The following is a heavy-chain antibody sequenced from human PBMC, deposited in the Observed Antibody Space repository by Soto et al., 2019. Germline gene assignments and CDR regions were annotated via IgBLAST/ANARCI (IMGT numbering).Heavy chain of an antibody. V-gene: IGHV1-18*01. Sequence: QVQLVQSGAEVKKPGASVKVSCKASRYTFTSYGISWVRQAPGQGLEWKGWISAYNGNTNYAQKLQGRVTMTTDTATSRAYMELRSLRADDTAVYYCAGDLGYSGSWYGNYYYGMDLWGQGTTVNVSS. CDR1: RYTFTSYG. J-gene: IGHJ6*02. D-gene: IGHD6-13*01. CDR2: ISAYNGNT. CDR3: AGDLGYSGSWYGNYYYGMDL.